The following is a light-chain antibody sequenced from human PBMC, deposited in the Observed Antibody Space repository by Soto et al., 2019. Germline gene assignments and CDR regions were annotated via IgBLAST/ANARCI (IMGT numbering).Light chain of an antibody. J-gene: IGKJ1*01. V-gene: IGKV1-5*01. CDR1: QSIDRW. CDR3: QHSNSYGP. Sequence: DIQMTHSPSTLLASVGDRVTVTFLASQSIDRWLACYQQRPGKAPKILIYHASSLETGVPSRFSGSGSGTEFTLTISSLHPDNFATSYSQHSNSYGPFAQGTQL. CDR2: HAS.